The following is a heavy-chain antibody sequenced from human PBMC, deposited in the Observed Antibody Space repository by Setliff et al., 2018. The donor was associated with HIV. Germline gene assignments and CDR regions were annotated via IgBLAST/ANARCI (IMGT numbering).Heavy chain of an antibody. J-gene: IGHJ5*01. D-gene: IGHD2-2*01. CDR3: ARRVLQDSTITSSNWFDS. CDR2: IIPMFGTA. CDR1: GGTFGSYA. V-gene: IGHV1-69*05. Sequence: KVSCKASGGTFGSYAVSWVRQAPGQGLEWMGGIIPMFGTAKYAQKFQARVTLTTDESTSTAYMEVSGLKSDDTAVYFCARRVLQDSTITSSNWFDSWGQGTLVTVSS.